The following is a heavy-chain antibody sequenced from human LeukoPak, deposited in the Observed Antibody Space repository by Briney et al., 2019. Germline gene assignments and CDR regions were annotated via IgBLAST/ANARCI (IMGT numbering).Heavy chain of an antibody. CDR3: ARVAVEMASWFDP. CDR2: INPNSGDT. J-gene: IGHJ5*02. Sequence: ASVKVSCKASGYTFTGYHMHWVRQAPGQGLEWMGWINPNSGDTNYARKFQGRVTMTRDTSISTAYMEVSRLRSDDTAVYYCARVAVEMASWFDPWGQGTLVTVSS. CDR1: GYTFTGYH. V-gene: IGHV1-2*02. D-gene: IGHD5-24*01.